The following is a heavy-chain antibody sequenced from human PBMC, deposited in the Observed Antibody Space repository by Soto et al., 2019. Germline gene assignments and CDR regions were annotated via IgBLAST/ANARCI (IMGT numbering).Heavy chain of an antibody. CDR2: IYYSGST. V-gene: IGHV4-39*01. D-gene: IGHD3-10*01. CDR3: ASTYYYGSGSYYANYFDY. CDR1: GGSISSSSYY. Sequence: QLQLQESGPGLVKPSETLSLTCTVSGGSISSSSYYWGWIRQPPGKCLEWIGSIYYSGSTYYKPSLKSRVPISVDTSKNQFSLKLSSVTAADTAVYYCASTYYYGSGSYYANYFDYWGQGPLVTVSS. J-gene: IGHJ4*02.